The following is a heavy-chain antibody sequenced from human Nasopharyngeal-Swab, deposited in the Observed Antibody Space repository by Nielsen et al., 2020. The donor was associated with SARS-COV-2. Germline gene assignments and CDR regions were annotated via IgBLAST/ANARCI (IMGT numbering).Heavy chain of an antibody. CDR2: ISSSSSYT. Sequence: VRQAPGKGLEWVSSISSSSSYTYYADSVKGRFTISRDNSKNTLYLQMNSLRAEDTAVYYCAKGPLIIVVDYYFDYWGQGTLVTVSS. J-gene: IGHJ4*02. D-gene: IGHD2-2*01. V-gene: IGHV3-23*01. CDR3: AKGPLIIVVDYYFDY.